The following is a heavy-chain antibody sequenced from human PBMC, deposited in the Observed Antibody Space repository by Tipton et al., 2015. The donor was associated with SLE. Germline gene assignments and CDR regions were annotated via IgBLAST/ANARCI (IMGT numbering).Heavy chain of an antibody. V-gene: IGHV4-59*01. CDR3: ARGGAFLAAAFDFDY. CDR2: IYYSGST. CDR1: GGSISSYY. Sequence: TLSLTCTVSGGSISSYYWSWIRQPPGKGLEWIGYIYYSGSTNYNPSLKSRVTISVDTSKNQFSLKLSSVTAADTAVYYCARGGAFLAAAFDFDYWGQGTLVTVSS. J-gene: IGHJ4*02. D-gene: IGHD6-13*01.